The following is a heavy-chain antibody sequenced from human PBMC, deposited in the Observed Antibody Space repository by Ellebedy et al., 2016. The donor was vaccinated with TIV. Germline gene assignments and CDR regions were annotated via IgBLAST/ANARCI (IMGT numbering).Heavy chain of an antibody. CDR3: ARDPNSPGDTGYGDY. Sequence: GESLKISCAASGFTFTTYWMSWVRQAPGKGLEWVANMNQVGSETYYVDSVKGRLTISRDNAQNSLYLHMNNLRAEDTAVYYCARDPNSPGDTGYGDYWGQGVVVTVST. CDR2: MNQVGSET. V-gene: IGHV3-7*03. J-gene: IGHJ4*02. D-gene: IGHD5-12*01. CDR1: GFTFTTYW.